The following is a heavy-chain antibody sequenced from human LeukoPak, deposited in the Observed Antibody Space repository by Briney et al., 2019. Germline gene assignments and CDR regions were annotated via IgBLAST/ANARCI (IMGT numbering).Heavy chain of an antibody. J-gene: IGHJ6*03. CDR3: AKDGSGKGYYYYYMDV. V-gene: IGHV3-7*03. CDR2: IKHDGSEE. CDR1: GITFSSLW. Sequence: PGGSLRLSCAASGITFSSLWMSWFRQAPGKGLEWVADIKHDGSEEHYVASVKGRFTISRDNAKLYLQMNSLRAEDTAVYYCAKDGSGKGYYYYYMDVWGKGTTVTVSS. D-gene: IGHD3-10*01.